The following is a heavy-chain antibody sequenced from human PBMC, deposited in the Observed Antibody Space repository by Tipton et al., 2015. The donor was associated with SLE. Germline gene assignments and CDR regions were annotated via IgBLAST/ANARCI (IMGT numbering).Heavy chain of an antibody. CDR1: GGSISSYY. J-gene: IGHJ4*02. D-gene: IGHD6-13*01. V-gene: IGHV4-59*07. Sequence: TLSLTCTVSGGSISSYYWSWIRQPPGKGLEWIGYIYYSGSTDYNRSLKSRVTISVDTSKNQFSLKLRSVTAADTAMYYCARHASSWYFHFDYWGQGTLIPVSS. CDR3: ARHASSWYFHFDY. CDR2: IYYSGST.